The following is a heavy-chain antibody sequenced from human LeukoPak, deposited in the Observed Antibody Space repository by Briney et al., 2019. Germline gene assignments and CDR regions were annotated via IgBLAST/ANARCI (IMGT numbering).Heavy chain of an antibody. Sequence: PSETLSLTCTVSGGSISSSSYYWGWIRQPPGKGLEWIGSIYYSGSTYYNPSLKSRVTISVDTSKNQFSLKLSSVTAADTAVYYCAREVVVPAAHRADAFDIWGQGTMATVSS. D-gene: IGHD2-2*01. CDR2: IYYSGST. CDR1: GGSISSSSYY. CDR3: AREVVVPAAHRADAFDI. V-gene: IGHV4-39*02. J-gene: IGHJ3*02.